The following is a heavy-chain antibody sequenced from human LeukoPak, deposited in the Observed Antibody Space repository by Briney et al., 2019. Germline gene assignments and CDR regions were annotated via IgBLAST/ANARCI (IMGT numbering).Heavy chain of an antibody. CDR3: ARSYSPWGRIAAASSSAFDI. Sequence: GGSLRLSCAASGFTFSSYSMHWVRQAPGKGLEWVAVISYDGSNKYYADSVKGRFTISRDNSKNTLYLQMNSLKASDTAMYYCARSYSPWGRIAAASSSAFDIWGQGTMVTVSS. J-gene: IGHJ3*02. CDR2: ISYDGSNK. D-gene: IGHD6-13*01. V-gene: IGHV3-30*03. CDR1: GFTFSSYS.